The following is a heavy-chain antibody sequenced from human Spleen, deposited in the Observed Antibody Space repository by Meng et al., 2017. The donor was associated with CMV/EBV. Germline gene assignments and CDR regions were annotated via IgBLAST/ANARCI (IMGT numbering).Heavy chain of an antibody. V-gene: IGHV1-69*05. CDR1: GTFSSSA. CDR2: IIPLFGAA. Sequence: GTFSSSAIGWVRQAPGQGLTWMGGIIPLFGAADYAQKFRDRVTITTDESTSTAYMELSSLRSEDTAVYYCACTPLEYCSSTSCSVDYWGQGTLVTVSS. CDR3: ACTPLEYCSSTSCSVDY. J-gene: IGHJ4*02. D-gene: IGHD2-2*01.